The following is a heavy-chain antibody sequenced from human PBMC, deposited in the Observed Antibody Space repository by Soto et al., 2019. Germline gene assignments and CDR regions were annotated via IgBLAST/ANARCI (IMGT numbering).Heavy chain of an antibody. V-gene: IGHV4-30-2*01. J-gene: IGHJ3*02. CDR2: IYHSGST. CDR1: GGSISSGGYS. Sequence: QLQLQESGSGLVKPSQTLSLTCAVSGGSISSGGYSWSWIRQPPGKGLEWIGYIYHSGSTYYNPSLKRRVTISVDRSKNQFSLKLSSVTAADTAVYYCATGGSSSSFAFDIWGQGTMVTVSS. CDR3: ATGGSSSSFAFDI. D-gene: IGHD6-6*01.